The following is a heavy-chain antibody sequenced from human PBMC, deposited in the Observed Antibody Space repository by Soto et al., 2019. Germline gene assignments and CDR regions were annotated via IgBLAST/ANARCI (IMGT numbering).Heavy chain of an antibody. D-gene: IGHD5-12*01. CDR3: ARASNRYYGYDTDVGMDV. V-gene: IGHV3-33*01. CDR2: IWSDGSNK. CDR1: DFTFSNFG. J-gene: IGHJ6*02. Sequence: QVRLVESGGGVVQPGRSLRLSCVASDFTFSNFGMHWVRQGPGKGLEWVAVIWSDGSNKYYADSVKGRFTISRDNSKNTLYLQMNSLRADDTAVYFCARASNRYYGYDTDVGMDVWGQGTTVTVSS.